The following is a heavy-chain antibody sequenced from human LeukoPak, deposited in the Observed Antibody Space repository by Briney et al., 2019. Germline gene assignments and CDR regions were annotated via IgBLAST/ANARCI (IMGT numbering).Heavy chain of an antibody. CDR2: LYSGGST. J-gene: IGHJ4*02. CDR3: ARETSAY. Sequence: GGSLRLSCAASGFSVSSNYTSWVRQAPGKGLEWISVLYSGGSTNYADSVKGRFTTSRDDSKNTLYLQMNSLRAEDTAVYFCARETSAYWGQGTLVTVSS. CDR1: GFSVSSNY. V-gene: IGHV3-53*01.